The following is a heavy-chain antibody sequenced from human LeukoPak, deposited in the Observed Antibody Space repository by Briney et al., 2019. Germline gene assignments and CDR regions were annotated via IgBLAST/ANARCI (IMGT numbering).Heavy chain of an antibody. J-gene: IGHJ6*02. Sequence: GGSLRLSCAASGFTFDDYAMHWVRQAPGKGLEWVSGISWNSGSIGYADSVKGRFTISRDNAKNSLYLQMNSLRAEDTALYYCAEDIYSSGWYVNYYGMDVWGQGTTVTVSS. V-gene: IGHV3-9*01. CDR1: GFTFDDYA. D-gene: IGHD6-19*01. CDR3: AEDIYSSGWYVNYYGMDV. CDR2: ISWNSGSI.